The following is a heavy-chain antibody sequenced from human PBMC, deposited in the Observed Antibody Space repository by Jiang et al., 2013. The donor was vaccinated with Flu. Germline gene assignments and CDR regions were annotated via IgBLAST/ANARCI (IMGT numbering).Heavy chain of an antibody. CDR3: AKDRRTGPPDASDF. J-gene: IGHJ3*01. CDR2: IRNSGST. Sequence: GSRETLLRSLWIQPQKLCHELGPPGSRKGLEWVAGIRNSGSTFFADFVTGRFTISRDDSQKLVFLHMTSLSVEDTAVYYCAKDRRTGPPDASDFWGQGTMVTVSP. CDR1: IQPQKLC. D-gene: IGHD3-10*01. V-gene: IGHV3-23*01.